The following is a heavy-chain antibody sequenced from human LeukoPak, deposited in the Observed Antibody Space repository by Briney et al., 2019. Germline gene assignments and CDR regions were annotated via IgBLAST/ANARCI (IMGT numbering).Heavy chain of an antibody. J-gene: IGHJ4*02. V-gene: IGHV4-34*01. CDR3: ARVSLSGYSPGDY. CDR1: GDSFSGYY. CDR2: INHRGTT. Sequence: SETLSLTCAVYGDSFSGYYWSWIRQPPGKGLEWIAEINHRGTTHYNPSLMSRVNISADTSKNHFSLNLDSVTAADTAVYYCARVSLSGYSPGDYWSQGTLVTVSS. D-gene: IGHD3-22*01.